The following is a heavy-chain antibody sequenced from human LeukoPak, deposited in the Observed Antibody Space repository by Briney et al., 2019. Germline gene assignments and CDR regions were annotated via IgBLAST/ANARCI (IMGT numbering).Heavy chain of an antibody. Sequence: QTGGSLRLSCAASGFTFSSYWMSWVRQAPGKGLEWVANIKQDGSEKYYVDSVKGRFTISRDNAKNSLYLQMNSLRAEDTAVYYCARAEAYYDILTGYYYSYYFDYWGQGTLVTVSS. J-gene: IGHJ4*02. CDR1: GFTFSSYW. D-gene: IGHD3-9*01. CDR2: IKQDGSEK. CDR3: ARAEAYYDILTGYYYSYYFDY. V-gene: IGHV3-7*01.